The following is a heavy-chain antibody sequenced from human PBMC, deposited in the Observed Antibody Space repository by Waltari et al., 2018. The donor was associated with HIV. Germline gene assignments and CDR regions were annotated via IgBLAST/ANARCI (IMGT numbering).Heavy chain of an antibody. Sequence: EVQLLESGGGLVQPGLSLRLSCAASGFTFSNYAMSWVRQAPGMGREWVSRISGSSTSTYYADSVKRRFTISRDKSRNTLYLQMNSLRAEDTAVYYCAKDLAVASEDYWGQGTLVTVSS. V-gene: IGHV3-23*01. CDR1: GFTFSNYA. J-gene: IGHJ4*02. D-gene: IGHD6-19*01. CDR3: AKDLAVASEDY. CDR2: ISGSSTST.